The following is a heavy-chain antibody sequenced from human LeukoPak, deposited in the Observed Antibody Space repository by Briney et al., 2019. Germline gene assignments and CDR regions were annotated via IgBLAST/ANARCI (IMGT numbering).Heavy chain of an antibody. V-gene: IGHV4-38-2*01. D-gene: IGHD3-3*01. Sequence: SETLSLTCAVSGYSISSGYYWGWIRQPPGKGLEWIGSIYHSGSTYYNPSLKSRVTISVDTSKNQFSLKLSSVTAADTAVYYCARAHRITIFGVVIIIWFDPWGQGTLVTVSS. CDR2: IYHSGST. CDR1: GYSISSGYY. J-gene: IGHJ5*02. CDR3: ARAHRITIFGVVIIIWFDP.